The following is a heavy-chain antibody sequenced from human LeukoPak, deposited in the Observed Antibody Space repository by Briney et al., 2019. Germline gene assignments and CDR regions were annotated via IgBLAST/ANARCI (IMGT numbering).Heavy chain of an antibody. V-gene: IGHV3-11*04. Sequence: PGGSLRLSCAASGFTFSDYYMSWIRQAPGKGLDWVSYISSSGSTIYYADSVKGRFTISRDNAKYSLYLQMNSLRAEDTAVYYCARILDTAMAIGYWGQGTLVTVSS. CDR3: ARILDTAMAIGY. CDR2: ISSSGSTI. J-gene: IGHJ4*02. D-gene: IGHD5-18*01. CDR1: GFTFSDYY.